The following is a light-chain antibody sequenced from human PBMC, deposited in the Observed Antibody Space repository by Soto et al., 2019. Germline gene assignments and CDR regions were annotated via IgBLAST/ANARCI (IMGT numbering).Light chain of an antibody. CDR1: SSDVGGYNY. CDR3: SSYTGISTPVA. J-gene: IGLJ2*01. V-gene: IGLV2-14*03. Sequence: QSALTQPASVSGSPGQSITISCTGTSSDVGGYNYVSWYQQHPGKAPKLMIYDVRNRPSGVSNRFSGSKSGSTASLTISGLQAEYEADYYCSSYTGISTPVAFGGGTQLTVL. CDR2: DVR.